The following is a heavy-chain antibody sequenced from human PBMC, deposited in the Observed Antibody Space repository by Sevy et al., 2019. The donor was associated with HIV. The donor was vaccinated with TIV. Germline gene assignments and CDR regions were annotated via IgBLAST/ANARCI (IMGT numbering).Heavy chain of an antibody. CDR2: IRYDGSNK. D-gene: IGHD3-3*01. Sequence: GGSLRLSCAASGFTFSSYGMHWVRQAPGKGLEWVAFIRYDGSNKYYADSVKGRFTISRDNSMNTVYLQMNILRAEDTAVYYCAKDAGWPDYDFWGGDFSAYFDYWGQGNLVTASS. CDR1: GFTFSSYG. V-gene: IGHV3-30*02. CDR3: AKDAGWPDYDFWGGDFSAYFDY. J-gene: IGHJ4*02.